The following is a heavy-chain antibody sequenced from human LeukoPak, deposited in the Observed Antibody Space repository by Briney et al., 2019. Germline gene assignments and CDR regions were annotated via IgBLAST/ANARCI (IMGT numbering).Heavy chain of an antibody. CDR3: ARDGSYYDILTGYYDY. V-gene: IGHV3-11*04. CDR2: ISSSGSTI. Sequence: GGSLRLSCAASGFTFSDYYMSWIRQAPGKGLEWVSYISSSGSTIYYADSVKGRFTISRDNAKNSLSLQMNSLRAEDTAVYYCARDGSYYDILTGYYDYWGQGTLVAVSS. D-gene: IGHD3-9*01. J-gene: IGHJ4*02. CDR1: GFTFSDYY.